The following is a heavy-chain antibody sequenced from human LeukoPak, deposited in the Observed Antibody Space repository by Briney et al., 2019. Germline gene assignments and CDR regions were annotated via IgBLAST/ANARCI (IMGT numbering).Heavy chain of an antibody. Sequence: PGGSLRLSCAASGFTFSSYAMSWVRQAPGKGLEWVSVISGSGGSTYYAGSVKGRFTISRDNSKNTLYLQMNILRAEDTDVYYCAKDRHNESNVLGYWGQRTLVTVSS. CDR3: AKDRHNESNVLGY. J-gene: IGHJ4*02. D-gene: IGHD3-10*02. CDR1: GFTFSSYA. V-gene: IGHV3-23*01. CDR2: ISGSGGST.